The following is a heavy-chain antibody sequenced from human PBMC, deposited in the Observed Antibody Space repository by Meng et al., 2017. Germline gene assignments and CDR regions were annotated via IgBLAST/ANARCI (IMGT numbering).Heavy chain of an antibody. D-gene: IGHD3-22*01. CDR3: ARAGVGYYDSSGPYSY. J-gene: IGHJ4*02. Sequence: QVQLQASGPGLVKPSGTLSLTCAVAGGSISSSNWWSWVRQPPGKGLEWIGEIYHSGSTNYNPSLKSRVTISVDKSKNQFSLKLSSVTAADTTMYYCARAGVGYYDSSGPYSYWGQGTLVTVSS. CDR1: GGSISSSNW. CDR2: IYHSGST. V-gene: IGHV4-4*02.